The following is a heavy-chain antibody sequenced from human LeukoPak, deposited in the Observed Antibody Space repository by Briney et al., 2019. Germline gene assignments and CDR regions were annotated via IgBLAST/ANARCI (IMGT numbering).Heavy chain of an antibody. J-gene: IGHJ4*02. D-gene: IGHD6-19*01. CDR2: IYPSGTS. CDR1: GHSISSGHY. V-gene: IGHV4-38-2*02. Sequence: PSETLSLTCTVSGHSISSGHYHWGWIRQPPGKGLEWIASIYPSGTSYYNPSLKSRVTISVDTSKNQFSLRLTSVTAADTAVYYCASVYSSAPFFWSQGTLVTVSS. CDR3: ASVYSSAPFF.